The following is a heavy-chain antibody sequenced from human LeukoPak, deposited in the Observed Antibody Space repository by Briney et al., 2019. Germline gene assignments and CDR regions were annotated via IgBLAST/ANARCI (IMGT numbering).Heavy chain of an antibody. D-gene: IGHD2-2*01. J-gene: IGHJ4*02. CDR1: GFTFSSYG. Sequence: GGSPRLSCAASGFTFSSYGMSWVRQAPGKGLEWVSAISGSGGSTYYADSVKGRFTISRDNSKNTLYLQMNSLRAEDTAVYYCAKGHCSSTSCANFDYWGQGTLVTVSS. V-gene: IGHV3-23*01. CDR2: ISGSGGST. CDR3: AKGHCSSTSCANFDY.